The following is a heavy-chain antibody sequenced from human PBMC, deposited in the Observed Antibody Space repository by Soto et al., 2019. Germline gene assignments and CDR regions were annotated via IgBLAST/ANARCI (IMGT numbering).Heavy chain of an antibody. V-gene: IGHV4-59*01. J-gene: IGHJ4*02. CDR2: IYYSGST. Sequence: QVQLQESGPGLVKPSETLSLTCTVSGGSISSYYWSWIRQPPGKGLEWIGYIYYSGSTNYNPSLKRRVTISVDTSKNQFPRKLSSVTAADTAVYYCAGRYGGNFDYWGQGTLVTVSS. D-gene: IGHD3-16*01. CDR3: AGRYGGNFDY. CDR1: GGSISSYY.